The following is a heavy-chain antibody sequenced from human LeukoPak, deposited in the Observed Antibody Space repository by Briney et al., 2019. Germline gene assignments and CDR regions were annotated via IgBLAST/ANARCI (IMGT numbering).Heavy chain of an antibody. J-gene: IGHJ6*03. Sequence: GGSLRLSCAASGFTFSSYGRSWVRQAPGKGLEWVSAISGSGGSTYYADSVKGRFTISRDNSKNTLYLQMNSLRAEATAVYYCARRGSSTSCYGLLCRYSYMDVSGKGSTVTVSS. CDR1: GFTFSSYG. CDR3: ARRGSSTSCYGLLCRYSYMDV. D-gene: IGHD2-2*01. CDR2: ISGSGGST. V-gene: IGHV3-23*01.